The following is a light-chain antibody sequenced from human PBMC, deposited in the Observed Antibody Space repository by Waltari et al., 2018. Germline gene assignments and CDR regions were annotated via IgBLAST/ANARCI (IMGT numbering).Light chain of an antibody. CDR3: QQANSFPWT. V-gene: IGKV1-12*01. Sequence: TQSPATLSLSPGERATVSCRASQRVRSNLAWYQQKPGKAPRLLIYAASALQSGVPSRFSGSGSELHFTLTINNLQPEDFATYYCQQANSFPWTFGQGTKVEIK. CDR1: QRVRSN. J-gene: IGKJ1*01. CDR2: AAS.